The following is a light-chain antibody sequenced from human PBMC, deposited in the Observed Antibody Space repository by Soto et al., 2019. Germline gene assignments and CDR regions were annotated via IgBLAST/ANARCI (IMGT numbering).Light chain of an antibody. CDR1: SSDVGGYNF. V-gene: IGLV2-14*01. CDR2: DVT. Sequence: QSALTQPASVSGSPGQSITISCTGTSSDVGGYNFVSWYQQHPGKAPKLMFYDVTHRPSGVSNRFSGSKSGNTASLTISGLQAEDEADYYCLSYSSSTSPYVLGTATKLTVL. CDR3: LSYSSSTSPYV. J-gene: IGLJ1*01.